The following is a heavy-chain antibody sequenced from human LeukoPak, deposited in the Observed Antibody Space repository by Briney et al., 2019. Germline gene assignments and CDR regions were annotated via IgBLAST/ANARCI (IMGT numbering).Heavy chain of an antibody. D-gene: IGHD4-11*01. V-gene: IGHV3-48*02. CDR2: ISSSSSTI. CDR3: ARGLHSKYYYGMDV. CDR1: GFIFGSCS. Sequence: GGSLRLSCAASGFIFGSCSMNWVRQAPGKGLEWVSYISSSSSTIYYADSVKGRITISRDNAKNSLYLQMNSLRDEDTAVYYCARGLHSKYYYGMDVWGQGTTVTVPS. J-gene: IGHJ6*02.